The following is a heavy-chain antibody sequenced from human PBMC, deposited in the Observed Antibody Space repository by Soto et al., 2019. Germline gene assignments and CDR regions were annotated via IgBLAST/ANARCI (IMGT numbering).Heavy chain of an antibody. Sequence: PSETLSLTCTVSGGSISSGGYYWSWIRQHPGKGLEWIGYIYYSGSTYYNPSLKSRVTISVDTSKNQFSLKLSSVTAADTAVYYCARGPLVVGAYYFDYWAQGTLVTVSS. CDR2: IYYSGST. J-gene: IGHJ4*02. CDR1: GGSISSGGYY. D-gene: IGHD1-26*01. CDR3: ARGPLVVGAYYFDY. V-gene: IGHV4-31*03.